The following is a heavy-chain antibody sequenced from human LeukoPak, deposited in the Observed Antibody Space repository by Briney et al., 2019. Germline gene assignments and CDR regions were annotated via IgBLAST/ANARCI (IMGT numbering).Heavy chain of an antibody. D-gene: IGHD2/OR15-2a*01. J-gene: IGHJ5*02. CDR1: GFTFSSYS. CDR2: ISSSSSTI. Sequence: GGSLRLSCAASGFTFSSYSMNWVRQAPGKGLEWVSYISSSSSTIYYADSVKGRFTVSRDNAKNSLYLQMNTLRAEDTAVYHCATHGSTSICPWGQGTLVTVAS. V-gene: IGHV3-48*01. CDR3: ATHGSTSICP.